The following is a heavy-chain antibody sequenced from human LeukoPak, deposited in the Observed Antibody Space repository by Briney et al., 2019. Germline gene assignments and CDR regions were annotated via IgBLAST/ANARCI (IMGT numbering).Heavy chain of an antibody. Sequence: GGSLRLSCAASGFTFSSYSMNWVRQAPGKGLEWVAIINQDGSERYYVDSVKGRFTISRDNAENSLYLLMASLRAEDTAVYYCARDSSRALEYWAQEISVTVPS. CDR2: INQDGSER. CDR3: ARDSSRALEY. J-gene: IGHJ4*02. CDR1: GFTFSSYS. V-gene: IGHV3-7*01.